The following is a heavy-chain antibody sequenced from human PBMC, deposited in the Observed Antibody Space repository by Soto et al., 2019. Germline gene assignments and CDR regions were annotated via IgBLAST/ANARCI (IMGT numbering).Heavy chain of an antibody. CDR2: ISSNGDST. Sequence: LWGSLRLSCSVSGFTIFNYAMPWVRQAPGKGLQYVASISSNGDSTYYADSVKGRFTISRDNSKNTLYLQMSNLRTEDTAVYYCVKDRYVDYWGQGILVTVSS. CDR1: GFTIFNYA. V-gene: IGHV3-64D*06. J-gene: IGHJ4*02. CDR3: VKDRYVDY. D-gene: IGHD2-2*01.